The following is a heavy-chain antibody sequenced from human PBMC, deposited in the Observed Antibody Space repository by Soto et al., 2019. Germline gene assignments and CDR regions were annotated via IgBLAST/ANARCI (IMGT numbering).Heavy chain of an antibody. CDR1: GGTFSSYT. D-gene: IGHD3-22*01. J-gene: IGHJ5*02. CDR2: IIPILGIA. CDR3: ARVGYYDSSGYSWFDP. V-gene: IGHV1-69*02. Sequence: QVQLVQSGAEVKKPGSSVKVSCKASGGTFSSYTISWVRQAPGQGLEWMGRIIPILGIANYAQKFQGRVTITADKSTITAYMELSSLSSEDTAVYYCARVGYYDSSGYSWFDPWGQGTLVTVSS.